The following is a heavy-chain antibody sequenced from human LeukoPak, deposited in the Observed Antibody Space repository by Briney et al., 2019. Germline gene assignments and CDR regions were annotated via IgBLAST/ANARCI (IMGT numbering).Heavy chain of an antibody. CDR1: GESFSGYS. Sequence: SETLSLTCVVYGESFSGYSWSWIRQPPGKGLEWIGEINQRRNTNYNPSLKSRVTISIDTSKNQFSLKLSSVTAADTAVYYCARHGWHAWYFDLWGRGALVTVSS. CDR3: ARHGWHAWYFDL. J-gene: IGHJ2*01. V-gene: IGHV4-34*01. D-gene: IGHD6-19*01. CDR2: INQRRNT.